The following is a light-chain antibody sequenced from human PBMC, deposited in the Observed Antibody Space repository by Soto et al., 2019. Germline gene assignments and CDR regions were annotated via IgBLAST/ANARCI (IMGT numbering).Light chain of an antibody. CDR1: SSDVGGYNY. V-gene: IGLV2-14*01. CDR2: DVS. CDR3: NSYTSSSTLVV. Sequence: QSALTQPASVSGSPGQSITISCTGTSSDVGGYNYVSWYQKHPGKAPKLMIYDVSNRPSGVSNRFSGSKSGNSASLTISGLQAEDEADYYCNSYTSSSTLVVFGGGTKVTVL. J-gene: IGLJ3*02.